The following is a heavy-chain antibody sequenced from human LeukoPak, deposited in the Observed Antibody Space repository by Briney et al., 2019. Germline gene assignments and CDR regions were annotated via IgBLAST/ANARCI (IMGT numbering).Heavy chain of an antibody. V-gene: IGHV1-2*06. D-gene: IGHD6-19*01. J-gene: IGHJ4*02. Sequence: GASVKVSCKASGYTFTSYYIHWVRQAPGQGLEWMGRINPNSGGTNYAQKFQGRVTMTRDTSISTAYMELNRLTSDDTAVYYCARDSSGPHLLTWGQGTLVTVSS. CDR3: ARDSSGPHLLT. CDR1: GYTFTSYY. CDR2: INPNSGGT.